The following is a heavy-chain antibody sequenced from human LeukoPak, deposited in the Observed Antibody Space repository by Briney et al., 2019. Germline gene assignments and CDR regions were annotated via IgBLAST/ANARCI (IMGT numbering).Heavy chain of an antibody. CDR3: ASDSPFDF. J-gene: IGHJ4*02. CDR2: INHDAVQK. Sequence: GSSLSLSGTASGFTISRTWMSWVRQAQGKGLEWVANINHDAVQKYYVDSVKGRFTISRDNAKNSLYLQMDSLRVEDTAIYYCASDSPFDFWGQGSLVTVSS. CDR1: GFTISRTW. V-gene: IGHV3-7*01.